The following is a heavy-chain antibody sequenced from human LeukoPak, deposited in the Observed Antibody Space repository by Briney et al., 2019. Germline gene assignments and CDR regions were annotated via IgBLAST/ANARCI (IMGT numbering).Heavy chain of an antibody. Sequence: GGSLRLSCAASGFTFSDYFMGWIRQAPGKGLEWVSYMTDNGRKTYYADSVKGRFTISRDNAKYSLYLQMNSLRAEDTAVYYCARVGVGHSSGWFYYYYYYMDVWGKGTTVTVSS. CDR3: ARVGVGHSSGWFYYYYYYMDV. D-gene: IGHD6-19*01. CDR2: MTDNGRKT. CDR1: GFTFSDYF. V-gene: IGHV3-11*04. J-gene: IGHJ6*03.